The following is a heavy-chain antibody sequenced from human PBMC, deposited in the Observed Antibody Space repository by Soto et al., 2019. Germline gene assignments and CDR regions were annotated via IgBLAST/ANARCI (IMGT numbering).Heavy chain of an antibody. CDR1: GHTFTTYA. J-gene: IGHJ3*02. V-gene: IGHV1-18*01. CDR3: AGGWGAFDI. Sequence: QVQLVQSGAELKKPGASVKVSCKASGHTFTTYAISWMRQAPGQGLEWMGWITPYNGDTNYAQKFQGRVTMTTDTPTSKAYMELRSLRSDDRAVYYCAGGWGAFDIWGQGTMVTVSS. D-gene: IGHD3-16*01. CDR2: ITPYNGDT.